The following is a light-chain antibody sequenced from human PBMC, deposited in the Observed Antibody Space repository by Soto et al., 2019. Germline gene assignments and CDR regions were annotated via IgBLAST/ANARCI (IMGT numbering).Light chain of an antibody. CDR2: EVS. CDR3: TSYAGSNIWV. V-gene: IGLV2-8*01. CDR1: SSDVGGYNY. Sequence: QSALTQPPSASGSPGQSVTISCTGTSSDVGGYNYVSWYQQYPGKAPKLMIYEVSKRPSGVPDRFSGSKSGKTASLTVSGRQPEYEADYYCTSYAGSNIWVFGGGTKLTGL. J-gene: IGLJ3*02.